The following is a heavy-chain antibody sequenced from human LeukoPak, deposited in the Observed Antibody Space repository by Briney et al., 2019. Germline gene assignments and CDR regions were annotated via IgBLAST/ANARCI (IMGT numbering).Heavy chain of an antibody. J-gene: IGHJ4*02. CDR1: GFTFSSYA. D-gene: IGHD3-3*01. CDR2: ISGSGGST. CDR3: ATPYDYDFWSGYSSFDY. V-gene: IGHV3-23*01. Sequence: GGSLRLSXAASGFTFSSYAMSWVRQAPGKGLEWVSAISGSGGSTYYADSVKGRFTISRDNSKNTLYLQMNSLRAEDTAVYYCATPYDYDFWSGYSSFDYWGQGTLVTVSS.